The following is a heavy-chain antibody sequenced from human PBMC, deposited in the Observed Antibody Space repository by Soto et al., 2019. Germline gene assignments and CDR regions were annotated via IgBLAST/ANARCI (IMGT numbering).Heavy chain of an antibody. V-gene: IGHV1-69*08. CDR3: AREGEYSGYDY. CDR1: GGTFSSYT. CDR2: IIPILGIA. J-gene: IGHJ4*02. Sequence: QVQLVQSGAEVKKPGSSVKVSCKASGGTFSSYTISWVRQAPGQGLEWMGRIIPILGIANYAQKFQGRVKITADKSTSTAYMELSSLRSEDTAVYYCAREGEYSGYDYWGQGTLVTVSS. D-gene: IGHD5-12*01.